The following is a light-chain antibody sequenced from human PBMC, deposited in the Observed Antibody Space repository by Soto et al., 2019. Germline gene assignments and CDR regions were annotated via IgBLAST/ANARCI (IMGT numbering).Light chain of an antibody. Sequence: IVLTQSPAILSLSPGERATLSCRASQNVVTSLSWFQQKPGQVPRLLIYDASNRATGIPARFSGSGSGADFTLTIDSLEPEDFAVYYCQQRRDWPITFGGGTKVQIK. V-gene: IGKV3-11*01. J-gene: IGKJ4*01. CDR3: QQRRDWPIT. CDR2: DAS. CDR1: QNVVTS.